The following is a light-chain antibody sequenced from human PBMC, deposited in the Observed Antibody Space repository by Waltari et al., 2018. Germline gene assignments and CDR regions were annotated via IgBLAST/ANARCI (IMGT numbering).Light chain of an antibody. Sequence: EIVLTQSPAILSLSPGERASLSCRASQSFTNYLAWYQQKPGQAPRLLIYDTSNRATGIPARFSGSGFGTDFTLTISSLEPEDFAVYYCQQRRDWPLTFGGGTKVEIK. CDR2: DTS. J-gene: IGKJ4*01. CDR3: QQRRDWPLT. V-gene: IGKV3-11*01. CDR1: QSFTNY.